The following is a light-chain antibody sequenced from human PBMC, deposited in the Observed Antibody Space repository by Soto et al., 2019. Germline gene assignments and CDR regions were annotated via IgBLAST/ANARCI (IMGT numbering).Light chain of an antibody. Sequence: QSVLTQPPSVSGAPGQRVTISCTGGSXNFGAGYDVHWYQQLPGTAPKLLIYTNTNRPSGVPDRFSGSKSGTSASLAITGLQAEDEADYYCQSYDSSLSRYVFGAGTKAHRP. CDR2: TNT. J-gene: IGLJ1*01. CDR3: QSYDSSLSRYV. CDR1: SXNFGAGYD. V-gene: IGLV1-40*01.